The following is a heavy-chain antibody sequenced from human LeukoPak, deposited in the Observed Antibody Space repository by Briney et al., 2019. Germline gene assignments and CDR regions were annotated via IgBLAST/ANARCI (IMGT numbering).Heavy chain of an antibody. V-gene: IGHV4-31*03. J-gene: IGHJ4*02. CDR3: ASDYYDSSGYTYYFDY. Sequence: PSQTLSLTCTVSGGSISSGGYYWSWIRQQPGKGLEWIGYIYYSGSTYYNPSLKSRVTISVDTSKNQFSLKLSSVTAADTAVYYCASDYYDSSGYTYYFDYWGQGTLVTVSS. D-gene: IGHD3-22*01. CDR2: IYYSGST. CDR1: GGSISSGGYY.